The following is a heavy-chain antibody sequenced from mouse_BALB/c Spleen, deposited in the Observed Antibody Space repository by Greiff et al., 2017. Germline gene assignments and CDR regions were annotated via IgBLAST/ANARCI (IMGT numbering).Heavy chain of an antibody. CDR1: GFSLTSYG. D-gene: IGHD1-1*01. Sequence: VKVEESGPGLVAPSQSLSITCTVSGFSLTSYGVHWVRQPPGKGLEWLGVIWAGGSTNYNSALMSRLSISKDNSKSQVFLKMNSLQTDDTAMYYCACYGSSYPLGYWGQGTTLTVSS. CDR3: ACYGSSYPLGY. J-gene: IGHJ2*01. V-gene: IGHV2-9*02. CDR2: IWAGGST.